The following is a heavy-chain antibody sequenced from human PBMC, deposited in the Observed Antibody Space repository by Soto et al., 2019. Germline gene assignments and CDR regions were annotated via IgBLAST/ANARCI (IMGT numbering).Heavy chain of an antibody. D-gene: IGHD1-1*01. CDR3: ARETVDNWFDP. V-gene: IGHV4-61*01. CDR2: MYYSGST. Sequence: QVQLQEWGPGLVKPSETLSLTCTVSGDSVNSGSYYWSWIRQPPGKGLEWIGYMYYSGSTDYNPSLKSRATISIDTSKNQFSLKLSSLTAADTAVYYCARETVDNWFDPWGQGTLVTVSS. CDR1: GDSVNSGSYY. J-gene: IGHJ5*02.